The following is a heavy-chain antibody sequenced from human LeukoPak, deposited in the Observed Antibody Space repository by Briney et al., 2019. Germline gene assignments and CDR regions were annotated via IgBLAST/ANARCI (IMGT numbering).Heavy chain of an antibody. Sequence: SETLSLTCAVYGGSFSGYYWSWIRQPPGKGLEWIGEINHSGSTNYNPSLKSRVTISVDTSKNQFSLKLSSVTAADTAVYYCARGRVGYSYGSPWFDPWGQGTLVTVSS. CDR2: INHSGST. D-gene: IGHD5-18*01. V-gene: IGHV4-34*01. CDR1: GGSFSGYY. CDR3: ARGRVGYSYGSPWFDP. J-gene: IGHJ5*02.